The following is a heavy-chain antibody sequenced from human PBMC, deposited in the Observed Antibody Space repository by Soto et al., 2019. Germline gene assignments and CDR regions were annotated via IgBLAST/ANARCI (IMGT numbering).Heavy chain of an antibody. Sequence: SETLSLTCTVSGGSISSSSYYWGWIRQPPGKGLEWIGSIYYSGSTYYNPSLKSRVTISVDTSKNQFSLKLSSVTAADTAVYYCARHRVGDGPALYWGQGTLVTVSS. CDR3: ARHRVGDGPALY. V-gene: IGHV4-39*01. CDR2: IYYSGST. CDR1: GGSISSSSYY. D-gene: IGHD3-3*01. J-gene: IGHJ4*02.